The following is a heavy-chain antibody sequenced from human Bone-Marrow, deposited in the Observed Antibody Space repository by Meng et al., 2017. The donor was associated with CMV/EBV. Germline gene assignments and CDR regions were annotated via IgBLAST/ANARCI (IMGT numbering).Heavy chain of an antibody. J-gene: IGHJ6*02. CDR2: VKSKTDGGTT. Sequence: GGSLRLSCAASGFTFSSYAMSWVRQAPGKGLEWVGRVKSKTDGGTTDYTAPVKGRLTISRDDSKNTLYLQMNSLRAEDTAVYYCARGLDVWGQGTTVTVSS. V-gene: IGHV3-15*05. CDR1: GFTFSSYA. CDR3: ARGLDV.